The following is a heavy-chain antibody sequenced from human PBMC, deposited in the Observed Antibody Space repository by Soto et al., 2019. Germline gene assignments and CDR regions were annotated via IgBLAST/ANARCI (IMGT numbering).Heavy chain of an antibody. CDR3: TRDDSQVRCSRGWLDP. D-gene: IGHD2-15*01. V-gene: IGHV3-21*01. CDR2: ISRNSAYI. J-gene: IGHJ5*02. CDR1: GFTFRSFT. Sequence: GGSLRLSCAASGFTFRSFTMNWVRQAPGKGLEWVSTISRNSAYIYYTDALRGRFTISRDNAKNSLHLQMNSLRAEDTAVYYCTRDDSQVRCSRGWLDPWGQGTMVTVST.